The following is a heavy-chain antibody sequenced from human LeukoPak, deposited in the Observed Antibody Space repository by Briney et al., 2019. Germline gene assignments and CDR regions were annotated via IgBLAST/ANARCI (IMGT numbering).Heavy chain of an antibody. CDR3: ARDGFGTGSN. CDR1: GFAFTNYA. CDR2: ISYDGNIE. Sequence: GGSLRLSCAASGFAFTNYAMHWVRQAPGKGLEWVAVISYDGNIEYYTDSVKGRFIISRDNAKNSLYLQMNTLRADDTAVYYCARDGFGTGSNWGQGTLVTVSS. D-gene: IGHD3-16*01. J-gene: IGHJ4*02. V-gene: IGHV3-30-3*01.